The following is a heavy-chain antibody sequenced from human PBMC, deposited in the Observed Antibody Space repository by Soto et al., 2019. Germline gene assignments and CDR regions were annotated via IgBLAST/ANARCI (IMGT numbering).Heavy chain of an antibody. D-gene: IGHD5-12*01. CDR2: VSSTGST. Sequence: SETLSLTCTVSGASITQYYWNWFRQSPGKGLEWIVSVSSTGSTVYNPSLTSRVTVSIDTSRNQFSLKLASVTAADTAVYYCARRIVATETFDYWGPGTLVTVSS. V-gene: IGHV4-4*08. J-gene: IGHJ4*02. CDR1: GASITQYY. CDR3: ARRIVATETFDY.